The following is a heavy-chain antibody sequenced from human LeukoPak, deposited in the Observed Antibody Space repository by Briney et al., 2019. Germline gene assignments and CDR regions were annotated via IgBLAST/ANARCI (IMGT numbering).Heavy chain of an antibody. Sequence: GGSLKLSCEASGFAFSGSAIHWVRQAPGKGLEWVGRIRIKTHNYATAYGTSVTGRFTISRVDSRNTAYLQMNSLQTDDTAVYYCTRNAYSSGWRDFWFDPWGHGTLVIVSS. D-gene: IGHD6-19*01. CDR3: TRNAYSSGWRDFWFDP. CDR2: IRIKTHNYAT. CDR1: GFAFSGSA. J-gene: IGHJ5*02. V-gene: IGHV3-73*01.